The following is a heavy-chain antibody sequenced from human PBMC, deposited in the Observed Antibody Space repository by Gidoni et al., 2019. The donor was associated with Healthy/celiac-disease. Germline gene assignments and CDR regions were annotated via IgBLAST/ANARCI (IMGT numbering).Heavy chain of an antibody. Sequence: EVQLVESGGGLVKPGGSLRLSCAASGFTFSSYSMDWVRKAPGKGLEWGSSISSSSSYIYYADSVKGRFTISRDNAKNSLYLQMNSLRAEDTAVYYCASLTGATGLDYWGQGTLVTVSS. CDR3: ASLTGATGLDY. CDR2: ISSSSSYI. V-gene: IGHV3-21*01. D-gene: IGHD1-26*01. CDR1: GFTFSSYS. J-gene: IGHJ4*02.